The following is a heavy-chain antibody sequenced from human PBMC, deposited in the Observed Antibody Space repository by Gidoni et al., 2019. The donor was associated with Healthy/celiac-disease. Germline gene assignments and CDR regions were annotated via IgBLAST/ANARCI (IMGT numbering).Heavy chain of an antibody. V-gene: IGHV3-30*18. D-gene: IGHD6-13*01. CDR1: GFTFSSYG. CDR2: ISYDGSNK. CDR3: AKDTGKKIAARERVIFDY. Sequence: QVQLVESGGGVVQPGRSLRLSCAASGFTFSSYGMHWVRQAPGKGLEWVAVISYDGSNKYYADSVKGRFTISRDNSKNTLYLQMNSLRAEVTAVYYCAKDTGKKIAARERVIFDYWGQGTLVTVSS. J-gene: IGHJ4*02.